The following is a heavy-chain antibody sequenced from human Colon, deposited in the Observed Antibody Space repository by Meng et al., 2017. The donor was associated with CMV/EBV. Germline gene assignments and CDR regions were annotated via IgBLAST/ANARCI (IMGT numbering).Heavy chain of an antibody. CDR3: ARGCVNPCGGLSL. D-gene: IGHD2-21*01. Sequence: GESLKISCSGSGFTFSSYGVAWVRQAPGRGLEWISIIYAGGFSARYADSVKGRFTISRNNSANTVFLKMNSLRAEDTAVYFCARGCVNPCGGLSLWGQGTLVTVSS. V-gene: IGHV3-23*03. CDR1: GFTFSSYG. J-gene: IGHJ4*02. CDR2: IYAGGFSA.